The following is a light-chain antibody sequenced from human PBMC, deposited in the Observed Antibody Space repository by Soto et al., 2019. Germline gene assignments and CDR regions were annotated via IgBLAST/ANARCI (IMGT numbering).Light chain of an antibody. J-gene: IGLJ1*01. V-gene: IGLV2-18*02. CDR1: SSDVGSYNR. CDR2: EVS. CDR3: NSYTSSSTYV. Sequence: QSVLTQPPSVSGSPGQSVTISCTGTSSDVGSYNRVSWYQQPPGTAPKIMIYEVSNRPSGVPDRFSGSKSGNTASLTISGLQAEDEADYYCNSYTSSSTYVFGTGTKVTVL.